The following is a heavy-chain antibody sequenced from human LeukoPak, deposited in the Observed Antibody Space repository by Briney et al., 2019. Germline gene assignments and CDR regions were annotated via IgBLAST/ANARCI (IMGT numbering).Heavy chain of an antibody. Sequence: PGGSLRLSCAASGFTFSSYSMNWVRQAPGKGLEWVSYISSSSSTIYYADSVKGRFTISRDNAKNSLYLQMNSLRAEDTAVYYCATQYYDFWSGHSRYFDLWGRGTLVTVSS. CDR1: GFTFSSYS. V-gene: IGHV3-48*04. J-gene: IGHJ2*01. CDR3: ATQYYDFWSGHSRYFDL. CDR2: ISSSSSTI. D-gene: IGHD3-3*01.